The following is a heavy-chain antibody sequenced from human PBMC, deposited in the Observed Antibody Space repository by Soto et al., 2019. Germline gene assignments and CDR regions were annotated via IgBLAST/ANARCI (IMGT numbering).Heavy chain of an antibody. CDR1: GGSISSYY. V-gene: IGHV4-59*01. CDR3: ARVGYSSGWYWFDP. J-gene: IGHJ5*02. CDR2: IYYSGST. D-gene: IGHD6-19*01. Sequence: SETLSLTCTVSGGSISSYYWSWIRQPPGKGLEWIGYIYYSGSTNYNPSLKSRVTISVDTSKNQFSLKLSSVTAADTAVYYCARVGYSSGWYWFDPWGQGTLVTVSS.